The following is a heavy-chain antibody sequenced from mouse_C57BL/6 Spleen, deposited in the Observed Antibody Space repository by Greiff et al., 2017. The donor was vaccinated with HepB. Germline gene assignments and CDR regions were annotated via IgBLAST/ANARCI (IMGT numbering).Heavy chain of an antibody. V-gene: IGHV1-80*01. D-gene: IGHD1-1*01. J-gene: IGHJ4*01. CDR2: IYPGDGDT. CDR3: SSDYVSSYGGAMDY. CDR1: GYAFSSYW. Sequence: VQLQQSGAELVKPGASVKISCKASGYAFSSYWMNWVKQRPGKGLEWIGQIYPGDGDTNYNGKFKGKATLTADKSSSTAYMQLSSLTSEDSAVYFCSSDYVSSYGGAMDYWGQGTSVTVSS.